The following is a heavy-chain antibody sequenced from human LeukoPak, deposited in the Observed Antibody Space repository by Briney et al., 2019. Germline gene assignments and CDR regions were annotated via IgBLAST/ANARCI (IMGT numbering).Heavy chain of an antibody. Sequence: GGSLRLSCAATGLTVSSNFMSRVRQAPGKGLEWVSVIYGGGSTYYADSVKGRFTISRDNSKNTLYLQMNSLRTEDTAVYYCAKDNRKYSSSWTFDYWGQGTLVTVSS. CDR2: IYGGGST. J-gene: IGHJ4*02. CDR1: GLTVSSNF. V-gene: IGHV3-53*05. D-gene: IGHD6-13*01. CDR3: AKDNRKYSSSWTFDY.